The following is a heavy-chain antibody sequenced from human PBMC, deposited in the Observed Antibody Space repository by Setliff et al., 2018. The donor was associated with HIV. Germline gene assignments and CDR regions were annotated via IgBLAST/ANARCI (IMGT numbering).Heavy chain of an antibody. CDR2: IYYSGSN. J-gene: IGHJ3*02. Sequence: SETLSLTCTVSGGSISSHYWSWIRQPPGKGLEWIGYIYYSGSNDCNPSLKNRVTISIDTSKNQVSLKLSSVTAADTAMYYCAREMATMFDAFDIWGQGTKVTVSS. CDR3: AREMATMFDAFDI. CDR1: GGSISSHY. V-gene: IGHV4-59*11. D-gene: IGHD5-12*01.